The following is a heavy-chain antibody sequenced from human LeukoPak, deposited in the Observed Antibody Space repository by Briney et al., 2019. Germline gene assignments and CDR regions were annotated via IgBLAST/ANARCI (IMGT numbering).Heavy chain of an antibody. CDR1: GFSFSSYG. CDR2: ISYAGSSK. Sequence: QSGGSLRLSCAASGFSFSSYGMHWVRQAPGKGLEWVAVISYAGSSKLYADSVKGRFTLSRDNSKNTLYLQMNSLSAEDTAVYYCARDGYSYGSLDYFDYWGQRTLVTVSS. J-gene: IGHJ4*02. D-gene: IGHD5-18*01. V-gene: IGHV3-30*03. CDR3: ARDGYSYGSLDYFDY.